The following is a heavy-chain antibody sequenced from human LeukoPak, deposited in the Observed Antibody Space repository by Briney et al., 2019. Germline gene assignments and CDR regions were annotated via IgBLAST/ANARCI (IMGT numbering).Heavy chain of an antibody. CDR2: IIPFFGTA. D-gene: IGHD3-22*01. CDR1: GYTLTELS. V-gene: IGHV1-69*13. J-gene: IGHJ4*02. Sequence: SVKVSCKVSGYTLTELSMHWVRQASGQGLEWMGGIIPFFGTANYAQKFQGRVTITADESTSTAYMELSNLRSEDTAVYYCARESTDYYDSSGYYYGPVYWGQGTLVTVSS. CDR3: ARESTDYYDSSGYYYGPVY.